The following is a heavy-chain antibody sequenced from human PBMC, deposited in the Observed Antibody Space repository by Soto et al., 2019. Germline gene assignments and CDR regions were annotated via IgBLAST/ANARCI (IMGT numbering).Heavy chain of an antibody. Sequence: SVNVSCTASGGTFSIYAISWVRQAPGQGLEWMGGIIPIFGTANYAQKFQGRVTITADESTSTAYMELSSLRSEDTAVYYCARGPTICDWFDSWGQGHLVPVCS. CDR1: GGTFSIYA. D-gene: IGHD3-9*01. CDR2: IIPIFGTA. V-gene: IGHV1-69*13. CDR3: ARGPTICDWFDS. J-gene: IGHJ5*01.